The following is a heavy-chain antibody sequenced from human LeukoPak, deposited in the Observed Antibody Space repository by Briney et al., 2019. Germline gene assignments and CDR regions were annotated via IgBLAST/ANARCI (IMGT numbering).Heavy chain of an antibody. D-gene: IGHD3-9*01. CDR3: ARPSEGLRYFDWFVMDV. V-gene: IGHV1-69*04. J-gene: IGHJ6*02. Sequence: WSSVKVSCKASRGTYSSYAISWVRQAPGQGREWMGRIIPILGIANYAQKFQGRVTITADKSTSTAYMELSSLRSEDTAVYYCARPSEGLRYFDWFVMDVWGQGTTVTVSS. CDR2: IIPILGIA. CDR1: RGTYSSYA.